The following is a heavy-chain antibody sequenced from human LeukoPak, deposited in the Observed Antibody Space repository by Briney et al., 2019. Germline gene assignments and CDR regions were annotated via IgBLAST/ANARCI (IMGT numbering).Heavy chain of an antibody. Sequence: PSETLSLTCAVYGGSFSGYYWSWIRQPPGKGLEWIGEINHSGSTNYNPSLKSRVTISVDTSKNQFSLKLSSVTAADTVVYYCASAADCSSTSCPPDYWGQGTLVTVSS. CDR2: INHSGST. D-gene: IGHD2-2*01. V-gene: IGHV4-34*01. J-gene: IGHJ4*02. CDR3: ASAADCSSTSCPPDY. CDR1: GGSFSGYY.